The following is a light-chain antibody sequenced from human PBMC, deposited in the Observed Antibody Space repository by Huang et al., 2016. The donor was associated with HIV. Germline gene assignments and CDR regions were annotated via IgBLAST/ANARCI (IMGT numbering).Light chain of an antibody. CDR3: QQYDSLPRT. V-gene: IGKV1-33*01. CDR2: DAA. Sequence: DIQMTQSPSSLSASIGDRVTITCRASRHIYSYLNWYQHSPGKAPKHLIYDAANLEVGVPSRFSGRGSGRNFTLIISSLQPEDFATYYCQQYDSLPRTFGPGTKV. CDR1: RHIYSY. J-gene: IGKJ3*01.